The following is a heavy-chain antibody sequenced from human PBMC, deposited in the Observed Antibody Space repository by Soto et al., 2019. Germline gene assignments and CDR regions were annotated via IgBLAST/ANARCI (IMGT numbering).Heavy chain of an antibody. V-gene: IGHV3-21*06. CDR3: ARDPPLSMIVVVGVDDF. J-gene: IGHJ4*02. CDR1: GFTFSNYN. Sequence: GGSLRLSCAASGFTFSNYNMNWVRQAPGKGLEWVSSISSSSTFKNYADSVKGRFTNSRDNDKNSVYLHMSSLGAEDTAVYYCARDPPLSMIVVVGVDDFWGQGTLVTVSS. CDR2: ISSSSTFK. D-gene: IGHD3-22*01.